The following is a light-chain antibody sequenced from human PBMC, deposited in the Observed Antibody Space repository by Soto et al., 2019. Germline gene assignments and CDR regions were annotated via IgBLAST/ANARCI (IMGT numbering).Light chain of an antibody. CDR3: SSYTSSSTFV. Sequence: QSALTQSAPVSGSPGQSITISCTGTSSDVGGHDYVSWYQQHPGKAPTLMIYHVTSRPSGVSSRFSGSKSGNTAFLIISGLQAEDEADYYCSSYTSSSTFVFGTGTKVTVL. CDR1: SSDVGGHDY. V-gene: IGLV2-14*01. CDR2: HVT. J-gene: IGLJ1*01.